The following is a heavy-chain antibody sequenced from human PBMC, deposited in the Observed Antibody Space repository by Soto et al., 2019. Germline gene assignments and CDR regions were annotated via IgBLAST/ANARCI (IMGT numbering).Heavy chain of an antibody. D-gene: IGHD5-12*01. CDR2: ISGSGCST. CDR1: GFTFSSYA. J-gene: IGHJ4*02. Sequence: GGSLRLSCAASGFTFSSYAMSWVRQAPGKVLEWGSAISGSGCSTYYADSVKGRFTISRDNSKNTLYLQMNSLRAEDTAVYYCAKDLSSGYDSSSYYFDYWGQGTLVTVSS. CDR3: AKDLSSGYDSSSYYFDY. V-gene: IGHV3-23*01.